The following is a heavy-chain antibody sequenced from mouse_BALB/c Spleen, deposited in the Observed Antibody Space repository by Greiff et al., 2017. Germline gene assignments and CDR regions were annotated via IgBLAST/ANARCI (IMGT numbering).Heavy chain of an antibody. Sequence: EVQVVESGGGLVQPGGSRKLSCAASGFTFSSFGMHWVRQAPEKGLEWVAYISSGSSTIYYADTVKGRFTISRDNPKNTLFLQMTSLRSEDTAMYYCARSNYRYYYFDYWGQGTTLTVSS. CDR2: ISSGSSTI. J-gene: IGHJ2*01. CDR1: GFTFSSFG. V-gene: IGHV5-17*02. D-gene: IGHD2-14*01. CDR3: ARSNYRYYYFDY.